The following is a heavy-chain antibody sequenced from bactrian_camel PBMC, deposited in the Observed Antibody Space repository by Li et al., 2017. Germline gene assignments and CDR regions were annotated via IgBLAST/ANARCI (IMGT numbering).Heavy chain of an antibody. J-gene: IGHJ4*01. V-gene: IGHV3S53*01. CDR1: GRTSSTSY. D-gene: IGHD3*01. Sequence: HVQLVESGGGSVQAGGSLRLSCASAGRTSSTSYMGWFRQAAGKEREGVAAIRRDGTTTYAESVKGRFTISRDNAKDTLYLQMNSLKIEDTAVYYCAHGSSRQATMTARGKGTQVTV. CDR2: IRRDGTT.